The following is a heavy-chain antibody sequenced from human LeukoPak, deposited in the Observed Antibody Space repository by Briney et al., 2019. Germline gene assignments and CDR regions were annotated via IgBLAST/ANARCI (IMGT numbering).Heavy chain of an antibody. D-gene: IGHD1-26*01. V-gene: IGHV3-53*01. J-gene: IGHJ4*02. CDR3: ARDIGWDDY. Sequence: AGGSLRLSCAASGFTFSSYAMSWVRQAPGKGLEWVSVIYSGGSTYYADSVKGRFTISRDNSKNTLYLQMNSLRAEDTAVYYCARDIGWDDYWGQGTLVTVSS. CDR1: GFTFSSYA. CDR2: IYSGGST.